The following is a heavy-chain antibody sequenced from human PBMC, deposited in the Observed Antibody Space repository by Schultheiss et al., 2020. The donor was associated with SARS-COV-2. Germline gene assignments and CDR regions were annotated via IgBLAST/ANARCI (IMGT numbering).Heavy chain of an antibody. J-gene: IGHJ6*02. CDR3: ARGQLDYYYYCGMDV. V-gene: IGHV1-2*04. D-gene: IGHD6-6*01. CDR2: INPNSGGT. Sequence: ASVKVSCKASGYTFTGYYMHWVRQAPGQGLEWMGWINPNSGGTNYAQKFQGWVTMTRDTSISTAYMELSRLRSDDTAVYYCARGQLDYYYYCGMDVWGQGTTVTVSS. CDR1: GYTFTGYY.